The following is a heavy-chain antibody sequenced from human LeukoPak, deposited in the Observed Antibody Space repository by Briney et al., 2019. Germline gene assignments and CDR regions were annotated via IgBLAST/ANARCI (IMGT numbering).Heavy chain of an antibody. V-gene: IGHV3-23*01. CDR2: ISGSGGST. CDR3: AKGLTAAAAGIIGYYFDY. Sequence: PGGSLRLSCAASGFTFSSYAMSRVRQAPGKGLEWVSAISGSGGSTYYADSVKGRFTISRDNSKDTLYLQMNSLRAEDTAVYYCAKGLTAAAAGIIGYYFDYWGQGTLVTVSS. J-gene: IGHJ4*02. CDR1: GFTFSSYA. D-gene: IGHD6-13*01.